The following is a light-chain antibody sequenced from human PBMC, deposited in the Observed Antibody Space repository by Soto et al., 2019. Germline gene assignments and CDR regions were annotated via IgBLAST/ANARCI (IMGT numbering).Light chain of an antibody. CDR3: QQYVGSPIT. J-gene: IGKJ5*01. CDR1: QSISSS. CDR2: EAS. V-gene: IGKV3-20*01. Sequence: EIVLTQSPGTLSLSPGERANLACRASQSISSSLAWYQQKPGLAPTLLSAEASNRASGGPDRFTGGGSGTDFSLTIRRLEPEDFALYYCQQYVGSPITFGQGTRLEI.